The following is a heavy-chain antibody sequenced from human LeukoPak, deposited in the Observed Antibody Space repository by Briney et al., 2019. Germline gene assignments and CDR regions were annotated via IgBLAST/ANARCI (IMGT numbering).Heavy chain of an antibody. CDR2: MNPNSGNT. CDR1: GYTFTSYD. CDR3: ARGLKRWLQLNDY. J-gene: IGHJ4*02. Sequence: ASVKVSGKASGYTFTSYDINWVRQATGQGLEWMRWMNPNSGNTGYAQKFQGRVTMTRNTSISTAYMELSSLRSEDTAVYYCARGLKRWLQLNDYWGQGTLVTVSS. V-gene: IGHV1-8*01. D-gene: IGHD5-24*01.